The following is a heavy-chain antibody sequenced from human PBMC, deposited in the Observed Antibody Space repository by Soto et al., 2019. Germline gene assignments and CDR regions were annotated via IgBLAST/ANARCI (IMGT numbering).Heavy chain of an antibody. D-gene: IGHD3-3*02. V-gene: IGHV3-74*03. CDR2: IKSDGSKK. CDR3: ARDLSFFYYYYGMDV. CDR1: GFTFSDYY. J-gene: IGHJ6*02. Sequence: GGSLRLSCAASGFTFSDYYMSWIRQVPGKGLVWVSLIKSDGSKKKYADSVKGRFTISRDNAKNTLYLQMNSLRPEDTAVYYCARDLSFFYYYYGMDVWGQGTTVTVSS.